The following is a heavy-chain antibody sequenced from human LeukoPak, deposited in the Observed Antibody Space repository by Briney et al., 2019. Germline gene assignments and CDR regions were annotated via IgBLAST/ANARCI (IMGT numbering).Heavy chain of an antibody. CDR2: INHSGST. V-gene: IGHV4-34*01. Sequence: PSETLSLTCAAYGGSFSGYYWSWIRQPPGKGLEWIGEINHSGSTNYNPSLKSRGAISVDTSKNRFSLKLSSLTAADTAVYYCATSRDWGYTGYFYMDIWGKGTTVTVSS. D-gene: IGHD2-2*02. CDR1: GGSFSGYY. CDR3: ATSRDWGYTGYFYMDI. J-gene: IGHJ6*03.